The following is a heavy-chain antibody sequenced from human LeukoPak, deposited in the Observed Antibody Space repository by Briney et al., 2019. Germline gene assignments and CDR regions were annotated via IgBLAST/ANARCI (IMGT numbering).Heavy chain of an antibody. J-gene: IGHJ4*02. Sequence: SETLSLTCTVSGGSISSYYWSWIRQPPGKGLEWIGYIYYSGSTYYNPSLKSRVTISVDTSKNQFSLKLSSVTAADTAVYYCARAIPYCSSTSCLNYFDYWGQGTLVTVSS. V-gene: IGHV4-59*12. CDR2: IYYSGST. CDR1: GGSISSYY. D-gene: IGHD2-2*01. CDR3: ARAIPYCSSTSCLNYFDY.